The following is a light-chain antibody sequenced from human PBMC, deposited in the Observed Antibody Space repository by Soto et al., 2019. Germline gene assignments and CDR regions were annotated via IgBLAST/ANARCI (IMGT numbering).Light chain of an antibody. CDR1: QDIGNF. Sequence: DIQIIRSASSLSASVGDRVTITCQASQDIGNFLNWYQQKLGKAPKLLIYDASNLETGVPSRFSGSGSGTDFTFTISSLQPEDIATYYCQQYDNLPPFTFGPGTKVDIK. V-gene: IGKV1-33*01. CDR2: DAS. J-gene: IGKJ3*01. CDR3: QQYDNLPPFT.